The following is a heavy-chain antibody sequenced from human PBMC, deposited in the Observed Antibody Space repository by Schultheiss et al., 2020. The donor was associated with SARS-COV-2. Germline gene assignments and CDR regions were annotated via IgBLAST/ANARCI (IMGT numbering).Heavy chain of an antibody. V-gene: IGHV4-34*01. D-gene: IGHD6-19*01. CDR1: GGLFNNYY. Sequence: SQTLSLTCAVYGGLFNNYYWNWIRQSPGKGLEWIGEINHSGSTNYNPSLKSRVTMSADTSKYQFSLKLSSVTAADTAVYYCARSRDDSSGWYEGNWFDPWGQGTLVTVSS. CDR3: ARSRDDSSGWYEGNWFDP. CDR2: INHSGST. J-gene: IGHJ5*02.